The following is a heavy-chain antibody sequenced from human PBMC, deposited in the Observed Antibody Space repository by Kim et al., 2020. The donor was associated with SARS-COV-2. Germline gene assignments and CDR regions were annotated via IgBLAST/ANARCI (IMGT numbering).Heavy chain of an antibody. CDR2: ISGSGGST. J-gene: IGHJ6*01. Sequence: GGSLRLSCAASGFTFSSYAMSWVRQAPGKGLEWVSAISGSGGSTYYADSVKGRFTISRDNSKNTLYLQMNSLRAEDTAVYYCAKVRARLLGYYCYGMGVWGQGTTVTVSS. CDR1: GFTFSSYA. V-gene: IGHV3-23*01. CDR3: AKVRARLLGYYCYGMGV. D-gene: IGHD2-8*02.